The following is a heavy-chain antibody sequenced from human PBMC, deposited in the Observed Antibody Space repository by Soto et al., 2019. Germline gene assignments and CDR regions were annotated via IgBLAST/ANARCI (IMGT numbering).Heavy chain of an antibody. CDR3: AKDAYYYDSSGYYFADAPSHFDY. CDR1: GFTFSSYG. V-gene: IGHV3-30*18. D-gene: IGHD3-22*01. Sequence: GGSLRLSCAASGFTFSSYGMHWVRQAPGKGLEWVAVISYDGSNKYYADTVKGRFTISRDNSKNTLYLQMNSLRAEDTAVYYCAKDAYYYDSSGYYFADAPSHFDYWGQGTLVTVSS. J-gene: IGHJ4*02. CDR2: ISYDGSNK.